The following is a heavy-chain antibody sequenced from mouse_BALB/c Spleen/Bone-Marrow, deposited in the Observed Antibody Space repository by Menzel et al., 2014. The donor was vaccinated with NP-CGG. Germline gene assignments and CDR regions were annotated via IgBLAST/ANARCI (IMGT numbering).Heavy chain of an antibody. J-gene: IGHJ2*01. D-gene: IGHD2-3*01. CDR3: ARGGGWLLSFDY. CDR1: GFTFSSYG. V-gene: IGHV5-6-3*01. Sequence: EVMLVESGGGLVQPGGSLKLSCAASGFTFSSYGMSWVRQTPDKRLELVASINSNGGSTYYPDSVKGRFTISRDNARNILYLQMSSLRSEDTAMYYCARGGGWLLSFDYWGQGTTLTVSS. CDR2: INSNGGST.